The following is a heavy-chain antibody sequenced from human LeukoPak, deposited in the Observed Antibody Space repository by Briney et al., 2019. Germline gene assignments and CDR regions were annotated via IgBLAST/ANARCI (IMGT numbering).Heavy chain of an antibody. CDR3: ARHGEVAATPDNSGLDY. V-gene: IGHV5-10-1*01. D-gene: IGHD2-15*01. CDR2: IDPSDSYT. J-gene: IGHJ4*02. Sequence: GESLKISCKGSGYSFTSYWISWVRQMPGKGLEWMGRIDPSDSYTNYSPSFQGHVTISADKYISTAYLKWSSLKASDTAMYYCARHGEVAATPDNSGLDYWGQGTLVTVSS. CDR1: GYSFTSYW.